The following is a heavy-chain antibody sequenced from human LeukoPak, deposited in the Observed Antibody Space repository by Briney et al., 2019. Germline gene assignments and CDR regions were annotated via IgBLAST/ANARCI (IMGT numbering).Heavy chain of an antibody. CDR1: GFTFSNYN. CDR2: ISSGSSYI. CDR3: ARLRYCSGGSCYASAFDI. V-gene: IGHV3-21*01. Sequence: GGPLRLSCAASGFTFSNYNMNWVRQAPGKGLEWVSSISSGSSYIYYADSVKGRFTISRDNARNSLYLQMNSLRAEDTAVYYCARLRYCSGGSCYASAFDIWGQGTMVTVSS. J-gene: IGHJ3*02. D-gene: IGHD2-15*01.